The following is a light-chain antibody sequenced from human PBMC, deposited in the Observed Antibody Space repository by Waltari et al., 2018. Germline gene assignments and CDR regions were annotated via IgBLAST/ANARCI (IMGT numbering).Light chain of an antibody. CDR1: ALPKQY. V-gene: IGLV3-25*03. J-gene: IGLJ1*01. CDR3: QSADTSGTSV. CDR2: KDT. Sequence: SYELTQPPSVSVSPGQTARITCSGDALPKQYVCWYQQKSGQAPLLIIYKDTERPSGSPERFSGSSSGTTVTLTISGVQAEDEADYYCQSADTSGTSVFGTGTWVTVL.